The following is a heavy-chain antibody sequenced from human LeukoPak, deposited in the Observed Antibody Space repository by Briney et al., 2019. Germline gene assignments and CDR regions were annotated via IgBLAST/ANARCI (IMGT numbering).Heavy chain of an antibody. D-gene: IGHD4-17*01. CDR2: IYHSGST. CDR1: GGAISSGGYS. CDR3: ARAQDYGGHRFDY. J-gene: IGHJ4*02. Sequence: TSETLSLTCAVSGGAISSGGYSWNWIRQPPGKGLEWIGNIYHSGSTNYNSSLRSRATISVDRSKNQFSLKLSSVTAADTAVYYCARAQDYGGHRFDYWGQGTLVTVSS. V-gene: IGHV4-30-2*01.